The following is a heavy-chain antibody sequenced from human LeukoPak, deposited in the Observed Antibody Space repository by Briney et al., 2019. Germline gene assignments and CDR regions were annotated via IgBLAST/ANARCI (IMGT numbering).Heavy chain of an antibody. D-gene: IGHD2-2*01. Sequence: PSETLSLPCTVSGGSLRSYYRGWIRQPPGEGLEGIGYIYYSGSTNYNPSLKSRVTISVDTSKNQFSLKLSSVTAADTAVYYCARLGRTSYWYFDLWGRGTLVTVSS. V-gene: IGHV4-59*08. CDR2: IYYSGST. J-gene: IGHJ2*01. CDR3: ARLGRTSYWYFDL. CDR1: GGSLRSYY.